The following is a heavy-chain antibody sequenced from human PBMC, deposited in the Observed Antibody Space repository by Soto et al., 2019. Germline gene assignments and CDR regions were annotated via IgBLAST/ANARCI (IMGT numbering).Heavy chain of an antibody. CDR2: ISTTGGNT. Sequence: GESLKISCAASGFTFYSSAMSWVRQAPGKGLEWVSAISTTGGNTLYADSVKGRFTISRDNSKNTLYLQMNSLRAEDTAIYYCAKPSGGSYPESRVFDSWGQGTRVTVS. J-gene: IGHJ4*02. CDR1: GFTFYSSA. CDR3: AKPSGGSYPESRVFDS. D-gene: IGHD1-26*01. V-gene: IGHV3-23*01.